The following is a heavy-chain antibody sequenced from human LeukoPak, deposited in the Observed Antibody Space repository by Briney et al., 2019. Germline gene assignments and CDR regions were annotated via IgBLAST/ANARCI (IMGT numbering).Heavy chain of an antibody. V-gene: IGHV3-30*02. CDR2: IRYDGGNK. J-gene: IGHJ6*03. D-gene: IGHD3-10*01. Sequence: GGSLRLSCAASAFTFRNYGMHWVRQPPGKGLEWVAFIRYDGGNKNYADSVKGRFTISRDNSKNTLYLQMNSLRAEDTAVYYCAKEYGSGSYYIVGYYYMDVWGKGTTVTISS. CDR3: AKEYGSGSYYIVGYYYMDV. CDR1: AFTFRNYG.